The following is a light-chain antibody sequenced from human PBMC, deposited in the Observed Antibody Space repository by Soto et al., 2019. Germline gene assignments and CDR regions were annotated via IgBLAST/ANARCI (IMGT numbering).Light chain of an antibody. CDR3: SSYTSIITVV. CDR1: SSDVGGYNY. Sequence: QSALTQPASVSGSPGQSITISCTGTSSDVGGYNYVSWYQHHLGKAPKLLIYDVNNRPSGVSDRFSGSKSGNTASLTISGLQTEDEADYYCSSYTSIITVVFGGGTKLTVL. J-gene: IGLJ2*01. V-gene: IGLV2-14*01. CDR2: DVN.